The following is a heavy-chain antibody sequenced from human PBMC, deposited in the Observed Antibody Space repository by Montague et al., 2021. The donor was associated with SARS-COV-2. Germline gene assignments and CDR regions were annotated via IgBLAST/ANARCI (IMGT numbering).Heavy chain of an antibody. J-gene: IGHJ4*02. CDR1: NGTISTFY. CDR3: ARDPGGFQKYLGL. Sequence: SETLSLTCTVSNGTISTFYLTLVRPPQGPGLGRIGNGLQTDTERPKSNPSLRRRLRFSIDTSKNQFSLTLHSVTAAVTATYFCARDPGGFQKYLGLWGRVTVVTVAS. D-gene: IGHD5-12*01. CDR2: GLQTDTERP. V-gene: IGHV4-59*01.